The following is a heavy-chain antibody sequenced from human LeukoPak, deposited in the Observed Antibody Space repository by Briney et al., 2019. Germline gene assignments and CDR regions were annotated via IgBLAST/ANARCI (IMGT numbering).Heavy chain of an antibody. D-gene: IGHD1-26*01. CDR3: ASGSHYGLWAFDI. V-gene: IGHV1-2*02. J-gene: IGHJ3*02. CDR1: GYTFTGDY. Sequence: ASVKVSCKASGYTFTGDYMHWGRQAPGQGLEWMGWINPDSGGTNYAQKFQGRVTMTRDTSISTAYTELSRLRSHDTAVYYCASGSHYGLWAFDIWGQGTMVTVSS. CDR2: INPDSGGT.